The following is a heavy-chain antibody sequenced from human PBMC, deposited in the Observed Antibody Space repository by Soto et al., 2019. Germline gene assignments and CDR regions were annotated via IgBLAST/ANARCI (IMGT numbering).Heavy chain of an antibody. CDR3: AMPRGGGSYPFDY. CDR1: GGTFSSYA. CDR2: IIPIFGTA. Sequence: QVQLVQSGAEVKKPGSSVKVSCKASGGTFSSYAISWVRQAPGQGLEWMGGIIPIFGTANYAQKFQGRVTXTXDXXTSTAYMERSSLRSEDTAVYYCAMPRGGGSYPFDYWGQGTLVTVSS. D-gene: IGHD1-26*01. V-gene: IGHV1-69*05. J-gene: IGHJ4*02.